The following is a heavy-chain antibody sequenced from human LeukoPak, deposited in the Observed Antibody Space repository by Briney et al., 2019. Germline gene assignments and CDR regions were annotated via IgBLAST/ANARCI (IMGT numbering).Heavy chain of an antibody. J-gene: IGHJ3*02. CDR3: ARMVAKSDAFDI. D-gene: IGHD2-8*01. V-gene: IGHV4-39*01. Sequence: PSETLSLTCTVSGGSISNTDYFWGWIRQPPGEGLEWIGSLFSSGKTYYNPSLKTRVTISMDSSNKQFSLRLISVTAADTSVYYCARMVAKSDAFDIWGQGTMVFVSS. CDR2: LFSSGKT. CDR1: GGSISNTDYF.